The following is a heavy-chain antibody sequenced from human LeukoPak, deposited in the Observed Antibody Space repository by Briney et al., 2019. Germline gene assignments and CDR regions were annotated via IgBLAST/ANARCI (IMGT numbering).Heavy chain of an antibody. V-gene: IGHV4-39*01. CDR3: ARLFYYDSTPRFDY. Sequence: SETLSLTCTVSGVSISSSSYYWGWIRQPPGKGLEWIGSIYCSGSTYDNPSLKSLVTISVDTYKNQFSLKLRSVTAADTAVYYCARLFYYDSTPRFDYWGQGTLVTVSS. J-gene: IGHJ4*02. D-gene: IGHD3-22*01. CDR2: IYCSGST. CDR1: GVSISSSSYY.